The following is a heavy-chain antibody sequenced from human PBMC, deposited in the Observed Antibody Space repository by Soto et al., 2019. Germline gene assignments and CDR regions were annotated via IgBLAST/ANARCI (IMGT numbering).Heavy chain of an antibody. J-gene: IGHJ4*02. D-gene: IGHD1-7*01. Sequence: QVQLQQWGAGLLKPSETLSLTCGVYGGSFSGYYWSWIRQPPGKGLEWIGEIYRTGSTNYNPSLKSRVTISLDKSENQFSLKVTSLTAADTAVYYCASRDPGTSVDYWGQGTLVTVSS. CDR1: GGSFSGYY. V-gene: IGHV4-34*01. CDR2: IYRTGST. CDR3: ASRDPGTSVDY.